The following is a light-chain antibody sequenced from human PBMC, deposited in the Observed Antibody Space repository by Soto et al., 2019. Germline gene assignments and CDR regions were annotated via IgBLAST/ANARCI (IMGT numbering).Light chain of an antibody. CDR1: QSVSSSY. CDR2: GAS. V-gene: IGKV3-20*01. Sequence: EIVLTQSPGTLSLSPGERATRSCRASQSVSSSYLAWYQQKPGQATRLLIYGASSRATGIPDRFSGSGSGTDFTLTISRLEPEDFAVYYCQQYGSSRTFGQGTKVEIK. CDR3: QQYGSSRT. J-gene: IGKJ1*01.